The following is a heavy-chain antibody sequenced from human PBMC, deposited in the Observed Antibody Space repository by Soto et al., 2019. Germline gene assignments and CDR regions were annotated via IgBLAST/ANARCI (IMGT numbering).Heavy chain of an antibody. V-gene: IGHV3-48*01. CDR3: TRDPEALDY. CDR2: IRSSGSPI. J-gene: IGHJ4*02. CDR1: GFTFSSYS. Sequence: GGSLRLSCAASGFTFSSYSMNWVRQAPGKGLEWVSYIRSSGSPIYYADSVKGRFTISRDNAKNSLYLQMSSLRAEDTAVYYCTRDPEALDYWGLGTLVTV.